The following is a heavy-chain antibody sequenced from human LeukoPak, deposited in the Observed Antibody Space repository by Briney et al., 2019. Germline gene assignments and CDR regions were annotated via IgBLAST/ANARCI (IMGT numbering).Heavy chain of an antibody. J-gene: IGHJ4*02. Sequence: SETLSLTCAVYGGSFSGYYWSWIRQPPGKGLEWIGEINHSGSTNYNPSLKSRVTISVDTSKNQFSLKLSSVTAADTAVYYCARRSSGWYVVDYWGQGTLVTVSS. CDR3: ARRSSGWYVVDY. CDR1: GGSFSGYY. V-gene: IGHV4-34*01. D-gene: IGHD6-19*01. CDR2: INHSGST.